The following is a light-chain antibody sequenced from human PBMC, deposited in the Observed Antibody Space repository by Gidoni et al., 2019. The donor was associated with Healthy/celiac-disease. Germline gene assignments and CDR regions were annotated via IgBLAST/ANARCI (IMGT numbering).Light chain of an antibody. J-gene: IGLJ3*02. Sequence: QSALTQPASVSGSPGQSIPISCTGTSSDVGGYKYVSWYQQHPGKAPQLMIYDVSNRPSGVSNRFSGSKSGNTASLTISGLQAEDEADYYCSSYTSSNTLLFGGGTKLTVL. V-gene: IGLV2-14*01. CDR3: SSYTSSNTLL. CDR1: SSDVGGYKY. CDR2: DVS.